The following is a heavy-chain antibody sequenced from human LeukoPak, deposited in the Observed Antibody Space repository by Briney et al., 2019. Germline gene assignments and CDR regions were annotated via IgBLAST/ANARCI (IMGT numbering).Heavy chain of an antibody. CDR1: GFTFSDHY. CDR2: IRNKARSYTT. V-gene: IGHV3-72*01. CDR3: ARGATTVTNYHYGMDV. D-gene: IGHD4-17*01. Sequence: PGGSLRLSCAGSGFTFSDHYMDWVRQAPGKGLEWVARIRNKARSYTTEYAASVRGRFIISRDDLKNPLYLQMNSLTTEDTAVYHCARGATTVTNYHYGMDVWGQGTTVTVSS. J-gene: IGHJ6*02.